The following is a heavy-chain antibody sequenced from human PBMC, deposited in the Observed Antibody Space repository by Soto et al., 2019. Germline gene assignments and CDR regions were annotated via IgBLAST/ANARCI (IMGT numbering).Heavy chain of an antibody. CDR2: IIPKLGSA. V-gene: IGHV1-69*01. D-gene: IGHD5-12*01. Sequence: QVQLVQSGAEVKKPGSSVQVSCKASGGGNLRDYRTTWVRQAPGQGLEWMGGIIPKLGSANYAQNFQGRVTMTADESTSTVYMELRSLRSEDTAVYYCARAGGGYNFGAVYWGQGTPVTVSS. CDR3: ARAGGGYNFGAVY. CDR1: GGGNLRDYR. J-gene: IGHJ4*02.